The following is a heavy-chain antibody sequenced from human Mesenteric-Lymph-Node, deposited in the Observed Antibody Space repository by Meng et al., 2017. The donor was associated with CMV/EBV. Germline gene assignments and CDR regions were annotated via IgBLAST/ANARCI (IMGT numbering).Heavy chain of an antibody. CDR1: GGSFSSGTYV. J-gene: IGHJ4*02. Sequence: CTVSGGSFSSGTYVWTWLRHPPGMDLKWIRYIYYSRSTYYNPSLTSRVTISVDTSKNQFSLKLSSVTAADAAVYYCARGPTITISDYWGQGTLVTVSS. V-gene: IGHV4-30-4*01. CDR2: IYYSRST. CDR3: ARGPTITISDY. D-gene: IGHD3-3*01.